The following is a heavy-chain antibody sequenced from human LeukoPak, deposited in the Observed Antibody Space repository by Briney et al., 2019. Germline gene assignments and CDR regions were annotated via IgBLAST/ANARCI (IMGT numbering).Heavy chain of an antibody. J-gene: IGHJ6*02. CDR3: AKAPDWLSYYYYGMDV. D-gene: IGHD3-9*01. Sequence: GGSLSLSCAASGFTFSSYAMSWVRQAPGKGLEWVSAISGSGGSTYYADSVKGRFTISRDNSKNTLYLQMNSLRAEDTAVYYCAKAPDWLSYYYYGMDVWGQGTTVTVSS. CDR1: GFTFSSYA. CDR2: ISGSGGST. V-gene: IGHV3-23*01.